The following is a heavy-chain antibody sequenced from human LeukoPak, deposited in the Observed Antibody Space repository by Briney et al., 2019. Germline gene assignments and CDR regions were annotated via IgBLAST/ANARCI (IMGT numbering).Heavy chain of an antibody. CDR3: ARRAVASSVGNFWFDS. CDR2: IYPGDSGT. J-gene: IGHJ5*01. V-gene: IGHV5-51*01. CDR1: GYSFATYW. D-gene: IGHD6-19*01. Sequence: GESLKISCNVSGYSFATYWIGWVRLMPGKGLECMGIIYPGDSGTRYSPSFQGQVTISADKSISTAYLQWSSLRPSDTAMYYCARRAVASSVGNFWFDSWGQGTLVTASS.